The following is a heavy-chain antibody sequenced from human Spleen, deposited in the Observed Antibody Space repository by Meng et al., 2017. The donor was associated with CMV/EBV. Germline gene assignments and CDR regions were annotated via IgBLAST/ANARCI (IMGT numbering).Heavy chain of an antibody. CDR3: ARDPDGGVMDDAFDI. Sequence: GESLKISCAASGFTFGGYSMNWVRQAPGKGLEWVSFISSSGSTMWYADSVKGRFTISRDNAENSLYLQMNSLRAEDTAVYYCARDPDGGVMDDAFDIWGQGTMVTVSS. CDR1: GFTFGGYS. V-gene: IGHV3-48*04. D-gene: IGHD3-16*01. J-gene: IGHJ3*02. CDR2: ISSSGSTM.